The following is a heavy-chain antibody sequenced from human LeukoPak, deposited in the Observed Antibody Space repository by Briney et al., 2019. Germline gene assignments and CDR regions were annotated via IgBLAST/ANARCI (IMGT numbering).Heavy chain of an antibody. CDR1: GGSISSGGYY. CDR3: ARDPYRSGWGYYYYGMDV. D-gene: IGHD6-19*01. J-gene: IGHJ6*02. V-gene: IGHV4-31*03. Sequence: SETLSLTCTVSGGSISSGGYYWSWIRQHPGKGLEWIGYIYYSGSTYYNPSLKSRVTISVDTSKNQFSLKLSSVTAADTAVYYCARDPYRSGWGYYYYGMDVWGQGTTVTVSS. CDR2: IYYSGST.